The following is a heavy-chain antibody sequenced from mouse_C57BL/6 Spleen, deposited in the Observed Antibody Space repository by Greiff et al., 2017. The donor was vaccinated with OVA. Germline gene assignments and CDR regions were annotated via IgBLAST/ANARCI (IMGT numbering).Heavy chain of an antibody. CDR2: ISSGGSYT. Sequence: VQLQQSGGDLVKPGGSLKLSCAASGFTFSSYGMSWVRQTPDKRLEWVATISSGGSYTYYPDSVKGRFTISRDNAKNTLYLQMSSLKSEDTAMYYCARRPTGSFDYWGQGTTLTVSS. V-gene: IGHV5-6*01. CDR3: ARRPTGSFDY. J-gene: IGHJ2*01. D-gene: IGHD4-1*02. CDR1: GFTFSSYG.